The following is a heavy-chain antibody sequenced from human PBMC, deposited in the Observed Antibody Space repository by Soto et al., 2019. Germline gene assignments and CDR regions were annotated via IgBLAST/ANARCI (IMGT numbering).Heavy chain of an antibody. CDR2: LDGAGGSA. CDR3: AAPRDEYGSGVSWFTYGMDI. Sequence: PGGSLRLSCLASGFTFSDFAMTWVRHVPGRGMEWVASLDGAGGSAYYAESVRGRFSISRDNCQNTLCLQMKRLTVDDTAIYYCAAPRDEYGSGVSWFTYGMDIWGQGTTDTVSS. V-gene: IGHV3-23*01. J-gene: IGHJ6*02. CDR1: GFTFSDFA. D-gene: IGHD3-10*01.